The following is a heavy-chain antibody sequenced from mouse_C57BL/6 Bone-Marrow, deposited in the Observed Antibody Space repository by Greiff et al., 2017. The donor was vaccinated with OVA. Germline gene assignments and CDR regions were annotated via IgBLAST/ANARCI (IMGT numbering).Heavy chain of an antibody. CDR1: GFTFSSYA. D-gene: IGHD2-4*01. V-gene: IGHV5-4*01. CDR2: LSDGGSYT. CDR3: ARDLYDYDYYYAMDY. J-gene: IGHJ4*01. Sequence: EVMLVESGGGLVKPGGSLKLSCAASGFTFSSYAMSWVRQTPEKRLEWVATLSDGGSYTYYPDNVKGRFTISRDNAKNNLYLQMSHLKSEDTAMYYCARDLYDYDYYYAMDYWGQGTSVTVSS.